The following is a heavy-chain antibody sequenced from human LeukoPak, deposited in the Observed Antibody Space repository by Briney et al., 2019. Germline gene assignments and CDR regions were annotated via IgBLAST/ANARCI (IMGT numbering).Heavy chain of an antibody. Sequence: PSETLSLTCTVSGGSISSYYWSWIRQPAGKGLEWIGRIYTSGSTNYNPSLKSRVTMSVDTSKNQFSLKLSSVTAADTAVYYCARGGRSTSCYIGCWGDAFDIWGQGTMVTVSS. CDR1: GGSISSYY. CDR3: ARGGRSTSCYIGCWGDAFDI. D-gene: IGHD2-2*02. V-gene: IGHV4-4*07. J-gene: IGHJ3*02. CDR2: IYTSGST.